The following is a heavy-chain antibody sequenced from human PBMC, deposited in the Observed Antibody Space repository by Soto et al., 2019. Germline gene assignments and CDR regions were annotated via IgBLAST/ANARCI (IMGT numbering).Heavy chain of an antibody. CDR3: ASGRVGATPLYYYAMDV. CDR2: INPSGSST. V-gene: IGHV1-46*01. D-gene: IGHD1-26*01. J-gene: IGHJ6*02. Sequence: ASVKVSCKASEYTFTSYYMHWVRQAPGQGLEWMGIINPSGSSTSYAQNFQGRVTMTRDTSTSTVYMELSSLRSEDTADYYCASGRVGATPLYYYAMDVWGQGTTVTVSS. CDR1: EYTFTSYY.